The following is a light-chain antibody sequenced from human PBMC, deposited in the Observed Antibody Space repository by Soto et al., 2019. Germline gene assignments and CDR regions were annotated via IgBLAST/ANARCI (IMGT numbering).Light chain of an antibody. CDR3: ASYTGSDTLV. V-gene: IGLV2-8*01. Sequence: QSALTQPPSASGSPGQSVTISCTGTSSDVGGYNYVSWYQQHPGKAPKLMIYEVSKRPSGVPDRLSGSKSGNPASLTVSGLQVEDEADYYCASYTGSDTLVFGGGTKLTVL. CDR1: SSDVGGYNY. CDR2: EVS. J-gene: IGLJ2*01.